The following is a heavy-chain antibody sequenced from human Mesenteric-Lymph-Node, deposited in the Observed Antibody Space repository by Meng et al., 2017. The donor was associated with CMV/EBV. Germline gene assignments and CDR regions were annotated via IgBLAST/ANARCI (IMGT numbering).Heavy chain of an antibody. J-gene: IGHJ5*02. CDR3: ARDVRVGATSGSWFDP. Sequence: FTFSSYWMHWVRQDPGKGLVWVTRINSDGSSTSYADSVKGRFTISRDNAKNTLYLQMNSLRAEDTAVYYCARDVRVGATSGSWFDPWGQGTLVTVSS. D-gene: IGHD1-26*01. V-gene: IGHV3-74*01. CDR1: FTFSSYW. CDR2: INSDGSST.